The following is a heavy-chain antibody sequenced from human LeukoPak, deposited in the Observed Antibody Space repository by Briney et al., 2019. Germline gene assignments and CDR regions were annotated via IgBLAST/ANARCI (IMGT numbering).Heavy chain of an antibody. CDR2: ISSSGGST. CDR3: AKDHEGGRWDYFDY. J-gene: IGHJ4*02. D-gene: IGHD3-16*01. CDR1: GLTFSNYA. Sequence: PGGSLRLSCAASGLTFSNYAMSWVPQAPGKGLEWVSTISSSGGSTNYVDSVKGRFTISRDNSKNTLYLQMNSLRAEDTAVYYCAKDHEGGRWDYFDYWGQGTLVTVSS. V-gene: IGHV3-23*01.